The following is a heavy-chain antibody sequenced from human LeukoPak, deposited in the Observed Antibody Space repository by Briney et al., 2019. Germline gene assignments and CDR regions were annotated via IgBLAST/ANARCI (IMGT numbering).Heavy chain of an antibody. J-gene: IGHJ4*02. CDR2: ISYDGSNK. V-gene: IGHV3-30-3*01. D-gene: IGHD6-19*01. CDR1: GFTFSSYA. Sequence: GGSLRLSCAASGFTFSSYAMHWVRQAPGKGLEWVAVISYDGSNKYYADSVKGRFTISRDNSKNTLYLQMNSLRAEDTAVYYCARDLLIAVAGTGDFDYWGQGTLVTVSS. CDR3: ARDLLIAVAGTGDFDY.